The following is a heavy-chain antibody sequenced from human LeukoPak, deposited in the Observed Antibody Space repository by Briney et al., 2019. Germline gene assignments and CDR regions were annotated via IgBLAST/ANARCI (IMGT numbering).Heavy chain of an antibody. V-gene: IGHV3-30*02. Sequence: GGSLRLSCAASGFTFSSYSMNWVRQAPGKGLEWVAFIRYDGSNKYYADSVKGRFTISRDNSKNTLYLQMNSLRAEDTAVYYCARDLLQKDIVVVPAVTDYWGQGTLVTVSS. CDR2: IRYDGSNK. CDR1: GFTFSSYS. D-gene: IGHD2-2*01. J-gene: IGHJ4*02. CDR3: ARDLLQKDIVVVPAVTDY.